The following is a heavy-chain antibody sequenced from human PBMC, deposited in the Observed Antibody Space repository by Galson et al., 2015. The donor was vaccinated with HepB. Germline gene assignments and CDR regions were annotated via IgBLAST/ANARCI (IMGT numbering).Heavy chain of an antibody. CDR3: ARGIGGEPFDY. CDR1: GFTLDSYA. D-gene: IGHD2-21*01. Sequence: SLRLSCAASGFTLDSYAMSWVRQDPVKGLEWVSSISGSGGSLYYPDSVKGRFTISRDNSKNTLYLLMNSLRAEDSALYYCARGIGGEPFDYWGQGTLVTVSS. V-gene: IGHV3-23*01. CDR2: ISGSGGSL. J-gene: IGHJ4*02.